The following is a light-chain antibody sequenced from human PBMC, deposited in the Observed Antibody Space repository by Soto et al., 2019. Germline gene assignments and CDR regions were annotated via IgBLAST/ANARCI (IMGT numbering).Light chain of an antibody. Sequence: QSVLTQPASVSGSPGQSITISCTGTSSDVGSYNLVSWYQQHPGKAPKLMIYEGSKRPSGVSNRFSGSKSGNTASLTISGLEAEDEAVYYCSSYIDSTTFYVFATGTKVTVL. CDR1: SSDVGSYNL. CDR2: EGS. V-gene: IGLV2-23*01. J-gene: IGLJ1*01. CDR3: SSYIDSTTFYV.